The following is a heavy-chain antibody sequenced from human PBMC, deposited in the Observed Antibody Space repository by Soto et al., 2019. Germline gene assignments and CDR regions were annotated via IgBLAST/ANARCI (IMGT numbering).Heavy chain of an antibody. CDR3: AKRGFRGRIDAFDA. CDR2: FGADDVK. V-gene: IGHV3-13*04. Sequence: EVQLVESGGGLAQPGGSLRLSCVTSGFTFSGHDMHWVRQAPGKGLEWVSAFGADDVKHYAGSVEGRFVISRDNRRNTLYLQMNNLRVGDTAVYFCAKRGFRGRIDAFDAWGRGTTVIV. CDR1: GFTFSGHD. D-gene: IGHD3-10*01. J-gene: IGHJ6*02.